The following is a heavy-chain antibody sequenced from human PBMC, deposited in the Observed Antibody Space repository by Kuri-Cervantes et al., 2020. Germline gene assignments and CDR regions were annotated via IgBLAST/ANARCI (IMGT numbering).Heavy chain of an antibody. V-gene: IGHV1-2*02. D-gene: IGHD3-10*01. CDR1: GYTFTGYY. J-gene: IGHJ4*02. Sequence: ASVKVSCKASGYTFTGYYMHWVRQAPGQGLEWMGWINPNSGGTNYAQKFQGRVTMTRDTSTSTVYMELSSLRSEDTAVYYCARDSSPAKLLWFGELFRSGGYFDYWGQGTLVTVSS. CDR2: INPNSGGT. CDR3: ARDSSPAKLLWFGELFRSGGYFDY.